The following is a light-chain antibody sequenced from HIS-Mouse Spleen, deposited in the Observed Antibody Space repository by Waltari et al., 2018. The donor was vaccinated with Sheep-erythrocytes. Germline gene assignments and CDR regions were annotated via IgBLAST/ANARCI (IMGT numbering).Light chain of an antibody. CDR3: SSYAGSNNWV. V-gene: IGLV6-57*04. CDR1: SGSIASHY. Sequence: NFMLTQPHSVSESPGKTVTISCTRSSGSIASHYVQWYQQSPVRAPTTLIYEGNQRPPGVPVRFSGSKSGNTASLTVSGLQAEEEADYYCSSYAGSNNWVFGGGTKLTVL. CDR2: EGN. J-gene: IGLJ3*02.